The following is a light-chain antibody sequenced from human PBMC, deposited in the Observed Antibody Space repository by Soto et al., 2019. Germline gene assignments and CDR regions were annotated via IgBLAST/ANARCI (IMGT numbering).Light chain of an antibody. CDR1: QSVSSNY. CDR3: QQYGSSSYT. V-gene: IGKV3-20*01. CDR2: GAS. Sequence: EIVLTQSPGTLSLSPGERATLSCRASQSVSSNYLAWYQQKPSQAPRLLIYGASSRATGIPDRFSGSGSGTDFTLTISRLEPEDFAVYYCQQYGSSSYTFGQGTKLEIK. J-gene: IGKJ2*01.